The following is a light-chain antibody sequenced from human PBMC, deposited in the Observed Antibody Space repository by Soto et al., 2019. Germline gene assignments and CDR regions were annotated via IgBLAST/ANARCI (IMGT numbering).Light chain of an antibody. CDR2: YAS. CDR1: QSVSND. Sequence: EIVLTQSPAPLSLSPGERATLSCRASQSVSNDLVWYHQKPGQAPRLVIYYASNRASGIPARFSGSGSGTDFTLTISSLEPEDFAVYYCQQRSSWPPTFGGGTKVEFK. CDR3: QQRSSWPPT. V-gene: IGKV3-11*01. J-gene: IGKJ4*01.